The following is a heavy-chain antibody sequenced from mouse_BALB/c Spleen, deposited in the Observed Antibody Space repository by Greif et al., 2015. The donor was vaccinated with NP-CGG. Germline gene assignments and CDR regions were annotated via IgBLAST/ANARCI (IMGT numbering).Heavy chain of an antibody. V-gene: IGHV1-7*01. CDR2: INPSTGYT. CDR3: AIYDGYYFDY. D-gene: IGHD2-3*01. CDR1: GYTFTSYW. Sequence: VMLVESGAELAKPGASVKMSCKASGYTFTSYWMHWVKQRPGQGLEWIGYINPSTGYTEYNQKFKDKATLTADKSSSTAYMRLSSLTSEDSAVYYCAIYDGYYFDYWGQGTTLTVSS. J-gene: IGHJ2*01.